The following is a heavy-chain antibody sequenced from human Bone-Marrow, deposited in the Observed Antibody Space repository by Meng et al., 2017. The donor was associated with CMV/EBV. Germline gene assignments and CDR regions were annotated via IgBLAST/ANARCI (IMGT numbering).Heavy chain of an antibody. D-gene: IGHD7-27*01. V-gene: IGHV3-48*04. Sequence: GESLKISCAASGFTFSSYSMNWVRQAPGKGLEWVSYISSSSSTIYYADSVKGRFTISRDNAKNSLYLQMNSLRAEDTAVYYCASNWGLSGFDYWGQGTLVTASS. CDR3: ASNWGLSGFDY. J-gene: IGHJ4*02. CDR1: GFTFSSYS. CDR2: ISSSSSTI.